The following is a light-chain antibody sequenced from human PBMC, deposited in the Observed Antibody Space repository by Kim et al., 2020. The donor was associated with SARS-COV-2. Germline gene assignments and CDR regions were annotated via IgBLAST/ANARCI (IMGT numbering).Light chain of an antibody. CDR3: QKYNSAPWT. CDR2: GAS. J-gene: IGKJ1*01. V-gene: IGKV1-27*01. CDR1: QGISNS. Sequence: DIQMAQSPSSLSASVGDRVTITCRASQGISNSLAWYRQKPGKVPMLLIYGASTLRSGVPSRFRGSVSGTDFTLTISSLQPEDAATYYCQKYNSAPWTFGQGTKVDIK.